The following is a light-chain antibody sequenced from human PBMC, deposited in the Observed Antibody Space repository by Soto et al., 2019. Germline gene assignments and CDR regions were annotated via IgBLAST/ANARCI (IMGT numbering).Light chain of an antibody. V-gene: IGKV1-39*01. CDR2: GAS. J-gene: IGKJ4*01. Sequence: DIQMTQSPYPLSASSGNKTTISCRPSQNTNNYLNWYQQKPGKAPKCLIYGASSLQSGVSSRFSGRGSETDYTLTISSLQPEDFATYYCQQSYDSPPTFGGWTKVDIK. CDR1: QNTNNY. CDR3: QQSYDSPPT.